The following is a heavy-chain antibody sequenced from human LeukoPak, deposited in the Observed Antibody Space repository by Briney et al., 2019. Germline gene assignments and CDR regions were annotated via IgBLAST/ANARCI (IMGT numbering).Heavy chain of an antibody. V-gene: IGHV3-7*01. CDR1: GFTFSSYW. CDR2: IKQDGSEK. D-gene: IGHD6-13*01. Sequence: GRSLRLSCAASGFTFSSYWMSWVRQAPGKGLEWVANIKQDGSEKYYVDSVKGRFTISRDNAKNSLYLQMNSLRAEDTAVYYCASLSSSWYGDLDYWGQGTLLTVSS. J-gene: IGHJ4*02. CDR3: ASLSSSWYGDLDY.